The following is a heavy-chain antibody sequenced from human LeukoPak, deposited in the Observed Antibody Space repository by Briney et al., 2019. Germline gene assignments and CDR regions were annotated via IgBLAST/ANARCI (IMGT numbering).Heavy chain of an antibody. J-gene: IGHJ4*02. CDR1: GFTPSSYA. CDR2: ISSNGGST. Sequence: GGSLRLSCSASGFTPSSYAMHWVRQAPGKGLEYVSAISSNGGSTYYADSVKGRFTISRDNSKNTLYLQMSSLRAEDTAVYYCVKGERGYDILAGYYTLDYWGQGTLVTVSS. D-gene: IGHD3-9*01. CDR3: VKGERGYDILAGYYTLDY. V-gene: IGHV3-64D*06.